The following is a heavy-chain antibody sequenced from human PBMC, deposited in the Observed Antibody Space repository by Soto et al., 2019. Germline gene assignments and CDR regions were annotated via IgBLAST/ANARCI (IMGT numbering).Heavy chain of an antibody. CDR2: ISGSGGST. Sequence: EVQLLESGGGLVQPGGSLRLSCAASGFTFSSYAMSWVRQAPGKGLEWVSAISGSGGSTYYADSVKGRFTISRDNSKNTLYLQMNSLRDEDTAVYYCAKASSSTDPGGYFEEYYFDYWGQGTLVTVSS. D-gene: IGHD6-6*01. CDR1: GFTFSSYA. J-gene: IGHJ4*02. V-gene: IGHV3-23*01. CDR3: AKASSSTDPGGYFEEYYFDY.